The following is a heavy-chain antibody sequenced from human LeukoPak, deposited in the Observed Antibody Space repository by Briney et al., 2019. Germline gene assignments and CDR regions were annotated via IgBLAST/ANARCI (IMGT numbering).Heavy chain of an antibody. V-gene: IGHV3-21*01. CDR3: ARESRPGGSSWYWDYYYYYMDV. J-gene: IGHJ6*03. CDR2: ISSSSGYI. D-gene: IGHD6-13*01. CDR1: GFTFSSYS. Sequence: AGGSLRLSCAASGFTFSSYSMNWVRQAPGKGLEWVSSISSSSGYIYYADSVKGRFTISRDNAKNSLYLQMNSLRAEDTAVYYCARESRPGGSSWYWDYYYYYMDVWGKGTTVTVSS.